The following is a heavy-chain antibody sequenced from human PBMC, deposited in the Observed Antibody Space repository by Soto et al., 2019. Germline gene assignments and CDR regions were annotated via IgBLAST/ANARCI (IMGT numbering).Heavy chain of an antibody. CDR1: GFTFSSDS. CDR3: ASFLHDFDY. Sequence: GGSLRLSCAASGFTFSSDSMHWVRQAPGKGLEWVAVISYDDSNKYYADSVKGRFTISSDNSKNTLYLQMNSLRAEDTAVYYCASFLHDFDYWGQGTLVTVSS. D-gene: IGHD3-3*01. CDR2: ISYDDSNK. J-gene: IGHJ4*02. V-gene: IGHV3-30*04.